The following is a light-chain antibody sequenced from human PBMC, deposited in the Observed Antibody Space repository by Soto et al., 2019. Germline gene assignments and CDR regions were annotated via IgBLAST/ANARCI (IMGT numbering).Light chain of an antibody. V-gene: IGLV2-14*01. CDR3: SSYTSTSTYV. CDR2: DVT. J-gene: IGLJ1*01. Sequence: QSALTHPASVSGSPGQSITISCTGTSSDVGGYNYVSWYQQHPGKAPKLMIYDVTYRPSGVSNRFSGSKSGTTASLTLSGLQAEDEADYYCSSYTSTSTYVFGTGTKVTVL. CDR1: SSDVGGYNY.